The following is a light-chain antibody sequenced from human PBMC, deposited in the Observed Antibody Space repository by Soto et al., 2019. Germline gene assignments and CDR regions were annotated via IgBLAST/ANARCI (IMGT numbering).Light chain of an antibody. Sequence: DIVMIQSPDSLAVSLGERATINCKSSRSLLYSPNNKIYLAWYQQKPGQPPKLLVNWASTRESGVPDRFSGSGSGTDFTLTISSLQSEDFAVYYCQQYNNWPPFTFGPGTKVDIK. CDR3: QQYNNWPPFT. V-gene: IGKV4-1*01. J-gene: IGKJ3*01. CDR2: WAS. CDR1: RSLLYSPNNKIY.